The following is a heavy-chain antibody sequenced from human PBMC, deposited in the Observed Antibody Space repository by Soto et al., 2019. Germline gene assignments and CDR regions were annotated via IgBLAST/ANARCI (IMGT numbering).Heavy chain of an antibody. CDR3: ARHSSSWQIFDY. CDR1: GGSIGNSY. V-gene: IGHV4-59*08. J-gene: IGHJ4*02. Sequence: QVQLQESGPGLVKPSETLSLTCTVSGGSIGNSYWSWIRQSPGKGLEWIGYIYYSGSSNYNPSLKIRVAISVDTSNNQFSLKLSSGTAADTAVYYCARHSSSWQIFDYWGQGTLVIVSS. D-gene: IGHD6-13*01. CDR2: IYYSGSS.